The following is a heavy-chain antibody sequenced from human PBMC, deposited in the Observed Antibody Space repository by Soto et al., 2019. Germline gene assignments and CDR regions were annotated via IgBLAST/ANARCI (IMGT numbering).Heavy chain of an antibody. CDR3: ARDYSNYAYYYYGMDV. CDR1: GFTFSSYG. V-gene: IGHV3-33*01. Sequence: GGSLRLSCAASGFTFSSYGMHWVRQAPGKGLEWVAVIWYDGSNKYYADSVKGRLTISRDNSKNSLYLQMNSLRDEDTAVYYCARDYSNYAYYYYGMDVWGQGTTVTVSS. J-gene: IGHJ6*02. D-gene: IGHD4-4*01. CDR2: IWYDGSNK.